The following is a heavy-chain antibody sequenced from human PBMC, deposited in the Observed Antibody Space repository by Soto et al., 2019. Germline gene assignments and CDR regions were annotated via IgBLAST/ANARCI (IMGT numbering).Heavy chain of an antibody. Sequence: PSETLSLTCTVSGGSISSGDYYWSWIRQPPGKGLEWIGYIYYSGSTYYNPSLKSRVTISVDTSKNQFSLKLSSVTAADTAVYYCARSSVLRYPVPPFFDYWGQGTLVTVSS. D-gene: IGHD3-9*01. CDR3: ARSSVLRYPVPPFFDY. CDR2: IYYSGST. CDR1: GGSISSGDYY. V-gene: IGHV4-30-4*01. J-gene: IGHJ4*02.